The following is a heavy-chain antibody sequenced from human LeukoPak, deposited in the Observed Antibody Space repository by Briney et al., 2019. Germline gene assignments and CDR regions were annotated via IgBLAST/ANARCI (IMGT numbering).Heavy chain of an antibody. J-gene: IGHJ4*02. CDR3: AKDPRDHSYGWSWRYFDY. CDR1: GFTVSSNY. CDR2: IYSNNVI. Sequence: PGGSLRLSCAASGFTVSSNYMSWVRQTPGKGLEWVSVIYSNNVIYYADSVKGRFTISRDQSKNTLYLQVNSLRAEDTAVYYCAKDPRDHSYGWSWRYFDYWGQGTLVTVSS. D-gene: IGHD5-18*01. V-gene: IGHV3-66*01.